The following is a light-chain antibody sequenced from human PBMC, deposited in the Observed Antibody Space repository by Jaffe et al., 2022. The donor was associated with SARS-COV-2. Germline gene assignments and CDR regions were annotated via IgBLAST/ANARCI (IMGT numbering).Light chain of an antibody. CDR3: QQYNNWPRT. CDR2: GVS. J-gene: IGKJ1*01. V-gene: IGKV3-15*01. CDR1: QSVTSN. Sequence: EIVMTQSPAILSASPGERATLSCRASQSVTSNLLWYQQKPGQVPRLLIYGVSTRATGIPARFSGSGSGTEFTLTINSLQSEDFAVYYCQQYNNWPRTFGQGTKVEIK.